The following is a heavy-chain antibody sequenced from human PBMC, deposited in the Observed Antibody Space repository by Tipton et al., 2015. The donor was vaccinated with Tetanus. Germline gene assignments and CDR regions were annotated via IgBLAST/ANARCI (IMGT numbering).Heavy chain of an antibody. J-gene: IGHJ4*02. V-gene: IGHV4-31*11. CDR3: ARDQARGARGWNYFDY. CDR1: GGSINSGAYC. CDR2: ISSGGRT. D-gene: IGHD1-26*01. Sequence: TLSLTCAISGGSINSGAYCWSWIRQHPGKGLESIGCISSGGRTFYNPSLTSRVSISVDRSKNQFSLKLTSVTAADTAVYYCARDQARGARGWNYFDYWGQGTLVTVSS.